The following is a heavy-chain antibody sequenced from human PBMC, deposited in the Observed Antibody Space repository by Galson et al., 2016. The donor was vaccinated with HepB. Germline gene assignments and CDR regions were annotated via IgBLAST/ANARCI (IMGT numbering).Heavy chain of an antibody. CDR3: ARGRALGRALRVDYYYYGLDV. V-gene: IGHV1-18*01. D-gene: IGHD3-10*01. Sequence: SVKVSCKASSYPFATYGITWVRQAPGQGLEWMGWISASNAYTKYAQNFQGRVTMTTDTSTSTAYMDLRSLRSDDTAVYYCARGRALGRALRVDYYYYGLDVWGQGTTVTVSS. CDR2: ISASNAYT. J-gene: IGHJ6*02. CDR1: SYPFATYG.